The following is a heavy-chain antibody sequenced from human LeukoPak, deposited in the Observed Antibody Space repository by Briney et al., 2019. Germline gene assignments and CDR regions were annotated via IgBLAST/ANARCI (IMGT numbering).Heavy chain of an antibody. CDR3: AREGRDSYDSSGYSPDY. CDR2: IYSSGTT. CDR1: GDSITSGSYY. J-gene: IGHJ4*02. V-gene: IGHV4-39*07. Sequence: SETLSLTCTVSGDSITSGSYYWGWIRQTPGKGLEWIGNIYSSGTTSFNPSLKSRITMSVDTSKNQFSLKLSSVTAADTAVYYCAREGRDSYDSSGYSPDYWGQGALVTVSS. D-gene: IGHD3-22*01.